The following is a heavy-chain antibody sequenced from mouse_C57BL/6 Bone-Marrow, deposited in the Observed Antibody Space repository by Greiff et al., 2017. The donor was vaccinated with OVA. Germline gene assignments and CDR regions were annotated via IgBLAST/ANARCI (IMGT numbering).Heavy chain of an antibody. Sequence: VKLQESGAELVRPGTSVKMSCKASGYTFTNYWIGWAKQRPGHGLEWIGDIYPGGGYTTYNEKFKGKATLTADKSSRTAYMQFSSLTSEDSAIYYCARGGNYPYYAMDYWGQGTSVTVSS. CDR2: IYPGGGYT. CDR1: GYTFTNYW. CDR3: ARGGNYPYYAMDY. J-gene: IGHJ4*01. D-gene: IGHD2-1*01. V-gene: IGHV1-63*01.